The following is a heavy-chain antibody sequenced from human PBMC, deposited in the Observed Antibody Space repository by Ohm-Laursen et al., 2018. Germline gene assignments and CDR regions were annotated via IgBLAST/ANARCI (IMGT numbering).Heavy chain of an antibody. Sequence: LHTLSLTCAISGDTVSSNSAAWNWIRQSPSRGLEWLGRTYYKSKWYSDYAVSVKSRITIKPDTSKNQFSLRLNSVTPADTAVYYCARGRRIAVNYYYYGMDVWGQGTTVTVSS. CDR1: GDTVSSNSAA. J-gene: IGHJ6*02. V-gene: IGHV6-1*01. CDR2: TYYKSKWYS. D-gene: IGHD6-6*01. CDR3: ARGRRIAVNYYYYGMDV.